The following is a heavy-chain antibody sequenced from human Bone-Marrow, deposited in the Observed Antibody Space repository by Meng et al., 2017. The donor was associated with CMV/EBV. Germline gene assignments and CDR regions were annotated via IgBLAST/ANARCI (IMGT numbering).Heavy chain of an antibody. CDR3: ARVIAARGSSYFDY. J-gene: IGHJ4*02. D-gene: IGHD6-13*01. V-gene: IGHV3-30*04. CDR2: ISYDGSNK. CDR1: GFTFSSYA. Sequence: GESLKISCAASGFTFSSYAMHWVRQAPGKGLEWVAVISYDGSNKYYADSVKGRFTISRDNSKNTLYLQMNSLRAEDTAVYYCARVIAARGSSYFDYWGQGTLVTVSS.